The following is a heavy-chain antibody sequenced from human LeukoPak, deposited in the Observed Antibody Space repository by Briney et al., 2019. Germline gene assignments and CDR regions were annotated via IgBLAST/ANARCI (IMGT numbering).Heavy chain of an antibody. D-gene: IGHD2-8*01. J-gene: IGHJ4*02. CDR3: ARDRGCTNGVCYYYFDY. Sequence: PGGSLRLSCVASGFTFSSYGMHWVRQAPGKGLEWVEIIWYDGSNKYYSDSVEGRFTISRDNSKNTLYLQMNSLRAEDTAVYYCARDRGCTNGVCYYYFDYWGQGTLVTVSS. V-gene: IGHV3-33*01. CDR1: GFTFSSYG. CDR2: IWYDGSNK.